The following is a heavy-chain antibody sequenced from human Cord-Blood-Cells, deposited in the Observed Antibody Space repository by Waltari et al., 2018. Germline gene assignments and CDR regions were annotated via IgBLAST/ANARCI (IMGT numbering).Heavy chain of an antibody. V-gene: IGHV4-39*01. CDR2: IYYSATT. CDR3: ASDNWNSY. Sequence: QLQLQQSGPGLVKPSETLSLTCTVSGGSFSSSSYYWGWNRQPPGKGLEWIGSIYYSATTYYNPSLKSRVTISVDTSKHQFSLKLSSVTAADTAVYYCASDNWNSYWGQGTLVTVSS. J-gene: IGHJ4*02. CDR1: GGSFSSSSYY. D-gene: IGHD1-7*01.